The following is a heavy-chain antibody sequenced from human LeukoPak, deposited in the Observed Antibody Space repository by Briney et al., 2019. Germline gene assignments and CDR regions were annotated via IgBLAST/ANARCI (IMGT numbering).Heavy chain of an antibody. CDR3: VRHLSGDYAWLDV. D-gene: IGHD4-17*01. Sequence: SVTLSLTCTVSGGSISIHYWSWIRQPPGKGREWIGYVHYSGTTNYNPSLKSRVSIPADTSENQMSLRLSSVTAADTAVYYCVRHLSGDYAWLDVWGQGTTLTLPS. CDR1: GGSISIHY. J-gene: IGHJ6*02. CDR2: VHYSGTT. V-gene: IGHV4-59*08.